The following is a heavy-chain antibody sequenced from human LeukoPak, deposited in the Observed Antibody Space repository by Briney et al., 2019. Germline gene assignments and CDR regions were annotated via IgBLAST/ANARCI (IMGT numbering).Heavy chain of an antibody. CDR1: GGSISSGSYY. V-gene: IGHV4-61*02. CDR3: ARGGGSDGYFDL. Sequence: QPSQTLSLTCTVSGGSISSGSYYWSWIRQPAGKGLEWIGRIYTSGSTNYNPSLKSRVTISVDTSENQFSLKLSSVTAADTAVYYCARGGGSDGYFDLWGRGTLVTVSS. D-gene: IGHD3-16*01. J-gene: IGHJ2*01. CDR2: IYTSGST.